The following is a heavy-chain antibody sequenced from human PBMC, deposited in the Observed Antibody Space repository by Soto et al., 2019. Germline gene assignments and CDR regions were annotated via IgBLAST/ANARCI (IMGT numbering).Heavy chain of an antibody. V-gene: IGHV1-8*01. J-gene: IGHJ6*03. CDR2: MNPNRGNT. D-gene: IGHD3-3*01. Sequence: QVQLVQSGAEVKKPGASVKVSCKASGYTFTSYDINWVRQATGQGLEWMGWMNPNRGNTGYAQKFQGRVTMTRNTSISTAYMELSSLRSEDTAVYYCARHTYYDFWSGYYNYYYYYMDVWGKGTTVTVSS. CDR3: ARHTYYDFWSGYYNYYYYYMDV. CDR1: GYTFTSYD.